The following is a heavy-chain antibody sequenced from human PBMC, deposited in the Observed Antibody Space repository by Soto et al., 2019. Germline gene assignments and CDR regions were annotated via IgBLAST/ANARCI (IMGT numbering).Heavy chain of an antibody. CDR1: GGTFSSYA. CDR2: IIPIFGTA. D-gene: IGHD6-13*01. V-gene: IGHV1-69*13. Sequence: RASVKVSCKASGGTFSSYAISWVRQAPGQGLEWMGGIIPIFGTANYAQKFQGRVTITADESTSTAYMELSSLRSEDTAVYYCARVFEAGFIPFDPWGQRTLLTVSS. CDR3: ARVFEAGFIPFDP. J-gene: IGHJ5*02.